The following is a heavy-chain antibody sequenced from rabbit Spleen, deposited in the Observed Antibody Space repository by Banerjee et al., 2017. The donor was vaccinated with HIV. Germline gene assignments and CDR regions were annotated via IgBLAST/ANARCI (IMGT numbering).Heavy chain of an antibody. D-gene: IGHD2-1*01. Sequence: QSLEESGGDMVKPGASLTLTCTASGFSFSTSYYMCWVRQAPGKGLEWIGCGYPDGIGSTAYASWAKGRFTISKSSSTTVTLQVTSLTAADTATYFCARGSAAMTLVITGYYLNLWGQGTLVTVS. CDR2: GYPDGIGST. CDR1: GFSFSTSYY. V-gene: IGHV1S40*01. J-gene: IGHJ4*01. CDR3: ARGSAAMTLVITGYYLNL.